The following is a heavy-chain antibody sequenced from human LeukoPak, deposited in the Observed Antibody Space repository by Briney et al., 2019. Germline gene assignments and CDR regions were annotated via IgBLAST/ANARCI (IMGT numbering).Heavy chain of an antibody. CDR2: INPNSGGT. V-gene: IGHV1-2*02. CDR3: AFEDYYDSSGAFDY. D-gene: IGHD3-22*01. J-gene: IGHJ4*02. CDR1: GYTFTGYY. Sequence: ASVKVSCKASGYTFTGYYMHWVRQAPGQGLEWMGWINPNSGGTNYAQKFQGRVTMTRDTSICTAYMELSSLRSEDTAVYYCAFEDYYDSSGAFDYWGQGTLVTVSS.